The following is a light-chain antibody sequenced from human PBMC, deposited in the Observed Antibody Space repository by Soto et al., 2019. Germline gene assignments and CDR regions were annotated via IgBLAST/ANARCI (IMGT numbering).Light chain of an antibody. CDR1: QSVSSN. V-gene: IGKV3-15*01. CDR2: GAS. Sequence: EIVLTQSPGTLSLSPGERGTRSCRASQSVSSNLAWYQQKPGQAPRLLIDGASTRATGIPARSSGSGSGTEFTLTISSLQSEDFAVYYCQQYNNWPPVTFGPGTKVDIK. CDR3: QQYNNWPPVT. J-gene: IGKJ3*01.